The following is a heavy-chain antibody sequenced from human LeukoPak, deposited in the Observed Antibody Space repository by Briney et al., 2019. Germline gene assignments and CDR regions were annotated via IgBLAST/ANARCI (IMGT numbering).Heavy chain of an antibody. Sequence: SETLSLTCTVPGGSISSYYWSWIRQPPGKGLEWIGYIYYSGSTNYNPSLKSRVTISVDTSKNQFSLKLSSVTAADTAVYYCARLGYTSDLDYWGQGTLVTVSS. CDR1: GGSISSYY. CDR2: IYYSGST. V-gene: IGHV4-59*01. D-gene: IGHD5-18*01. J-gene: IGHJ4*02. CDR3: ARLGYTSDLDY.